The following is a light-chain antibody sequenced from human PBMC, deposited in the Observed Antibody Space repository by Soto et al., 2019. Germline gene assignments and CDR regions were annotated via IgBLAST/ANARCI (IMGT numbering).Light chain of an antibody. Sequence: QSVLTQPASVSGSPGQSITISCTGTSSDVGAYNYVSWYQHHPGKGPKLLIFEVSYRPSGVPDRFSGSKSGNTASLTISGLQTDDEADYYCNSFTTSNTWMFGGGTKLTVL. V-gene: IGLV2-14*01. CDR3: NSFTTSNTWM. CDR2: EVS. J-gene: IGLJ3*02. CDR1: SSDVGAYNY.